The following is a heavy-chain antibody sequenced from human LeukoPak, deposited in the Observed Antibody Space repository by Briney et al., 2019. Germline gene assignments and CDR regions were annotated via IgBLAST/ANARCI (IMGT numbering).Heavy chain of an antibody. CDR2: ISDNGGST. V-gene: IGHV3-23*01. CDR3: AKTWFGELFRDYFDY. Sequence: PSETLSLTCTVSGGSISSSSYYWGWIRQPPGKGLEWVSAISDNGGSTYYADSVKGRFTISRDNSKNTVYLQMNSLRAEDTAIYYCAKTWFGELFRDYFDYWGQGTLVTVSS. J-gene: IGHJ4*02. D-gene: IGHD3-10*01. CDR1: GGSISSSSYY.